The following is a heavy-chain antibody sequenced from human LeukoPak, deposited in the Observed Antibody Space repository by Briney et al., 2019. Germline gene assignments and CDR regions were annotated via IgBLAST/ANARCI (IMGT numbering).Heavy chain of an antibody. CDR3: ARWGYCSSTSCYHRSSYYYGMDV. Sequence: SVKVSCKASGGTFSSYAISWVRQAPGQGLEWMGGIIPNFGKANYAQKFQGRVTITADKSTSTAYMELSSLRSEDTAVYYCARWGYCSSTSCYHRSSYYYGMDVWGKGTTVTVSS. J-gene: IGHJ6*04. CDR2: IIPNFGKA. D-gene: IGHD2-2*01. V-gene: IGHV1-69*06. CDR1: GGTFSSYA.